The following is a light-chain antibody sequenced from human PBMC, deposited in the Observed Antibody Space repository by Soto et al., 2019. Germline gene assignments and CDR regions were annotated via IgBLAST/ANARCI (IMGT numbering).Light chain of an antibody. V-gene: IGLV2-11*01. J-gene: IGLJ2*01. CDR2: DVS. CDR3: CSHAGSFTLV. CDR1: SSDVGGYNY. Sequence: QSALTQPRSVSGSPGQSVTISCTGTSSDVGGYNYVSWYQKYPGKAPRLMIYDVSKRPSGVPDRFSGSKSDNTASLTISGLQAEDEADYYCCSHAGSFTLVFGGGTQLTVL.